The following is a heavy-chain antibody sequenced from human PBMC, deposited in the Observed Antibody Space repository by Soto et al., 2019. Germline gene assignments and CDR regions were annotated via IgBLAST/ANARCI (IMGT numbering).Heavy chain of an antibody. CDR3: ARGPPSYCGGDCYSYYYYYYMDV. J-gene: IGHJ6*03. D-gene: IGHD2-21*01. CDR2: MNPNSGNT. V-gene: IGHV1-8*01. Sequence: ASVKVSCKASGYTFTSYDINWVRQATGQGLEWMGWMNPNSGNTGYAQKFQGRVTMTRNTSISTAYMELSSLRSEDTAVYYCARGPPSYCGGDCYSYYYYYYMDVWGKGTTVTVSS. CDR1: GYTFTSYD.